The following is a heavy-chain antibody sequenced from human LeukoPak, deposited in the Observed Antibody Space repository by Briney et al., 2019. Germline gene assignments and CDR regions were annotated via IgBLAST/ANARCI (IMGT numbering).Heavy chain of an antibody. V-gene: IGHV4-39*07. CDR1: GGSISSSSYY. J-gene: IGHJ5*02. Sequence: SETLSLTCTVSGGSISSSSYYWGWIRQPPGKGLEWIGSIYYSGSTYYNPSLKSRVTISVDTSKNQFSLKLSSVTAADTAVYYCARAMGTKYYDYVWGSYRRKNWFDPWGQGTLVTVSS. CDR2: IYYSGST. CDR3: ARAMGTKYYDYVWGSYRRKNWFDP. D-gene: IGHD3-16*02.